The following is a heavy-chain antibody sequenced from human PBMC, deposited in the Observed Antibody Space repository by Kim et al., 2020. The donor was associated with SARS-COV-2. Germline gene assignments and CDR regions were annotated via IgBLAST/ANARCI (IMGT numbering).Heavy chain of an antibody. CDR3: ARGRSEQWLVGFDY. D-gene: IGHD6-19*01. CDR2: IIPILGTA. Sequence: SVKVSCKASGCTFSSYAISWVRQAPGQGLEWMGGIIPILGTANYAQKFQGRVTITADESTSTAYMELSSLRSEDTAVYYCARGRSEQWLVGFDYWGQGTLVTVSP. V-gene: IGHV1-69*13. CDR1: GCTFSSYA. J-gene: IGHJ4*02.